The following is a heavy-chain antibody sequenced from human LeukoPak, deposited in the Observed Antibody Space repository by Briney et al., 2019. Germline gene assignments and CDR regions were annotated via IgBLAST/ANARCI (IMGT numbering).Heavy chain of an antibody. CDR2: IYGGGST. D-gene: IGHD6-13*01. CDR3: AARIEQLVAP. CDR1: GFTVSNNY. V-gene: IGHV3-53*01. J-gene: IGHJ5*02. Sequence: GGSLRLSCVVSGFTVSNNYIKWVRQAPGKGLEWVSTIYGGGSTYYADSVKGRFTISRDNSKNTLYLQMNSLRAEDTAVYYCAARIEQLVAPWGQGTLVTVSS.